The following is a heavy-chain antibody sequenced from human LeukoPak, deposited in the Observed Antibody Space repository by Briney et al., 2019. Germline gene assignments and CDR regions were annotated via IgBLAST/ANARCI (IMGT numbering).Heavy chain of an antibody. V-gene: IGHV3-66*01. Sequence: GGSLRLSCAAYGFTVSSNYMSWVRQAPGKGLEWVAVIYSGGSTYYADSVKGRFTISRDNSKNTLHLQMNSLRAEDTAVYYCARGCGSASCPYFFGNWGQGTLVTVSS. CDR2: IYSGGST. J-gene: IGHJ4*02. D-gene: IGHD2-2*01. CDR1: GFTVSSNY. CDR3: ARGCGSASCPYFFGN.